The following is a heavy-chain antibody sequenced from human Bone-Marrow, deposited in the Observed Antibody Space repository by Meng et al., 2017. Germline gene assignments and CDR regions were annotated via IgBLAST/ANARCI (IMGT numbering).Heavy chain of an antibody. CDR2: INHSGST. J-gene: IGHJ5*02. Sequence: QAPVQHWGAGLLKPSETLPLTCAVYGGSFSGYYWSWIRQPPGKGLEWIGEINHSGSTNYNPSLKSRVTISVDTSKNQFSLKLSSVTAADTAVYYCARVGVVVITPNWFDPWGQGTLVTVLL. D-gene: IGHD3-22*01. CDR3: ARVGVVVITPNWFDP. CDR1: GGSFSGYY. V-gene: IGHV4-34*01.